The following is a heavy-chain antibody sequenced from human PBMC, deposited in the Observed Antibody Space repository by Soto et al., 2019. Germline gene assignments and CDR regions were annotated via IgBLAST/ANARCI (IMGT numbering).Heavy chain of an antibody. CDR2: VYYSGST. Sequence: QLQLQESGPGLVKPSETLSLTCTVSGGSVNSYNYCWGWIRQSPGKGLEWIGSVYYSGSTYYNRSLKSRVTIAVDTSKNQFSLRLSSVTATDTAVYYCTRPINHAFDVWGQGTIVTVSP. V-gene: IGHV4-39*01. CDR1: GGSVNSYNYC. CDR3: TRPINHAFDV. J-gene: IGHJ3*01.